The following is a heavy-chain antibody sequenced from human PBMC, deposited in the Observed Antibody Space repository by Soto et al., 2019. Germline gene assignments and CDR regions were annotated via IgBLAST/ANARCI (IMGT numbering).Heavy chain of an antibody. J-gene: IGHJ5*02. V-gene: IGHV4-39*01. D-gene: IGHD4-17*01. CDR1: GGSISSSSYY. CDR3: ARSQWGDYYSFDP. Sequence: PSETLSLTCTVSGGSISSSSYYWGWIRQPPGKGLEWIGSIYYSGSTYYNPSLKSRVTISVDTSKNQFSLKLSSVTAADTAVYYCARSQWGDYYSFDPWGQGALVTVSS. CDR2: IYYSGST.